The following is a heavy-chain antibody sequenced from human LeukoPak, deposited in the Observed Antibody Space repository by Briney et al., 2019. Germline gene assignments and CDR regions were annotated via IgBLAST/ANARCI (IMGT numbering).Heavy chain of an antibody. D-gene: IGHD3-9*01. CDR1: GGTFSSYA. CDR3: ARAKNYDILTPLFDP. CDR2: IIPIFGTA. V-gene: IGHV1-69*13. J-gene: IGHJ5*02. Sequence: LVTVSCTASGGTFSSYAISWVRQAPGQGLEWMGGIIPIFGTANYAQKFQGRVTITADESTSTAYMELSSLRSEDTAVYYCARAKNYDILTPLFDPWGQGTLVTVSS.